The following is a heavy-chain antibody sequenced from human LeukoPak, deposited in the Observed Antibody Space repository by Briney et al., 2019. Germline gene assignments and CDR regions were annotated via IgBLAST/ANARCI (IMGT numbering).Heavy chain of an antibody. CDR1: GGSISSGGYY. Sequence: SQTLSLTCTVSGGSISSGGYYWSWIRQHPGKGLEWIGYIYYSGSTYYNPSLKSRVTISVDTSKNQFSLKLSSVTAADTAVYYCARDPLLRLGELSFIDWGQGTLVTVSX. CDR3: ARDPLLRLGELSFID. CDR2: IYYSGST. D-gene: IGHD3-16*02. V-gene: IGHV4-31*03. J-gene: IGHJ4*02.